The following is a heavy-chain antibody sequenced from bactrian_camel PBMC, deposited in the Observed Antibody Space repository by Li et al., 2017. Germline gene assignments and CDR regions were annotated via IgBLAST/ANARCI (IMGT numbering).Heavy chain of an antibody. CDR1: GPMYGYYC. V-gene: IGHV3-3*01. J-gene: IGHJ4*01. CDR2: FAADFADRDGST. D-gene: IGHD4*01. CDR3: AADRSFFTATTTDKSEYDY. Sequence: HVQLVESGGGSVQAGGSLRLSCAVSGPMYGYYCMGWFRQAPGKEREGVAGFAADFADRDGSTSYADSVKGRFTISKDNAKNTLYLQMDGLKPEDTATYYCAADRSFFTATTTDKSEYDYWGQGTQVTVS.